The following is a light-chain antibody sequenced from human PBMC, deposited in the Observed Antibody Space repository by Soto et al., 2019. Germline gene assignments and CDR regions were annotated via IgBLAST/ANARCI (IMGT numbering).Light chain of an antibody. J-gene: IGKJ1*01. CDR1: QSVSTN. V-gene: IGKV3-15*01. CDR2: GAS. Sequence: EIVMTQSPATLSVSPGERATLSCRASQSVSTNLAWYQQKPGQAPRLLIFGASTRATDVPARFSGSGSGTEFTLTISGLQSEDFAVYYCLQHNSWPRTFGQGTRLEV. CDR3: LQHNSWPRT.